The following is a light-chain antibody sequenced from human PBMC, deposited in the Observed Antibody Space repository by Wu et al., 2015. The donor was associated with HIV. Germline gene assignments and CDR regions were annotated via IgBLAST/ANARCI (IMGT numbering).Light chain of an antibody. V-gene: IGKV3-11*01. J-gene: IGKJ2*03. Sequence: EIVLTQSPATLSLSPGERATLSCRASQSVRRSLAWYQQKPGQAPRLLIYDASNRATGIPARFSGSGSGTDFTLTISSLEPEDFAVYYCQQYGSSPYSFGQGTKLEIK. CDR2: DAS. CDR3: QQYGSSPYS. CDR1: QSVRRS.